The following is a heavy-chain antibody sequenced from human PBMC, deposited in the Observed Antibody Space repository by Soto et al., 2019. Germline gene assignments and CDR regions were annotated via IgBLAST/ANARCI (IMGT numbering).Heavy chain of an antibody. CDR3: AKDRGWGVGFYYYGMDV. CDR1: GFTFSSYG. J-gene: IGHJ6*02. CDR2: ISYDGSNK. D-gene: IGHD3-16*01. V-gene: IGHV3-30*18. Sequence: GGSLRLSCAASGFTFSSYGMHWVRQAPGKGLEWVAVISYDGSNKYYADSVKGRFTISRDNSKNTLYLQMNSLRAEDTAVYYCAKDRGWGVGFYYYGMDVWGQGTTVTVS.